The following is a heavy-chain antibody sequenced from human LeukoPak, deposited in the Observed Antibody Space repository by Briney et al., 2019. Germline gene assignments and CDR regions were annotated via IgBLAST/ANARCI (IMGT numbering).Heavy chain of an antibody. CDR2: IYSGGST. CDR1: GFTFSSNY. Sequence: GGSLRLSCAASGFTFSSNYMSWVRQAPGKGLEWVSVIYSGGSTYYADSVKGRFTISRDNSKNTLYLQMNSLRAEDTAVYYCARFLVGGLGYFQHWGQGTLVTVSS. CDR3: ARFLVGGLGYFQH. V-gene: IGHV3-66*01. J-gene: IGHJ1*01. D-gene: IGHD3-10*01.